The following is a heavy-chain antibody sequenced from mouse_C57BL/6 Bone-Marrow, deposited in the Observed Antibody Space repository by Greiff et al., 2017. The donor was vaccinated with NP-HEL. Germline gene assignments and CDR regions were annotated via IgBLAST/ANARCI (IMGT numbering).Heavy chain of an antibody. CDR3: ARDPITTVVADDWYFDV. V-gene: IGHV3-6*01. CDR1: GYSITSGYY. CDR2: ISYDGSN. D-gene: IGHD1-1*01. J-gene: IGHJ1*03. Sequence: DVKLQESGPGLVKPSQSLSLTCSVTGYSITSGYYWNWIRQFPGNKLEWMGYISYDGSNNYNPSLKNRISITRDTSKNQFFLKLNSVTTEDTATYYCARDPITTVVADDWYFDVWGTGTTVTVSS.